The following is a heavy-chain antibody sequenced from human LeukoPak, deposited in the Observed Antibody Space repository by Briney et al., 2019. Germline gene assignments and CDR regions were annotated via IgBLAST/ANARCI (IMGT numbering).Heavy chain of an antibody. CDR3: AKASWIQLWLPDY. D-gene: IGHD5-18*01. CDR2: ISGSGGST. CDR1: GFTFSSYA. J-gene: IGHJ4*02. V-gene: IGHV3-23*01. Sequence: GGSLRLSRAASGFTFSSYAMSWVRQAPGKGLEWVSAISGSGGSTYYADSVKGRFTISRDNSKNTLYLQMNSLRAEDTAVYYCAKASWIQLWLPDYWGQGTLATVSS.